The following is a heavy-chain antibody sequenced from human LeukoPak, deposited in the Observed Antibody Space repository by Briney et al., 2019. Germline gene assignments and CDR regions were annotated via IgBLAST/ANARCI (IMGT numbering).Heavy chain of an antibody. D-gene: IGHD6-6*01. CDR2: LHSSGNT. V-gene: IGHV4-4*07. Sequence: SETLSLTCTVSGGSLSNSYWSWIRQPAGKGLEWIGRLHSSGNTNYNPSLKSRVTMSVDTSKNQFSLKLSSVTAADTAVYYCARRPTRQYFDYLGQGTLVTVSS. J-gene: IGHJ4*02. CDR1: GGSLSNSY. CDR3: ARRPTRQYFDY.